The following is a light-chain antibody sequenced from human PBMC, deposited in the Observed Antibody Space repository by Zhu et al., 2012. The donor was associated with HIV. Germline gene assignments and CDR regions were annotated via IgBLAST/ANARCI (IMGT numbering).Light chain of an antibody. CDR2: AAS. CDR1: QSISTS. CDR3: QQTYTTPIT. J-gene: IGKJ5*01. V-gene: IGKV1-39*01. Sequence: DIQMTQSPSPLSASVGDRVIVTCRASQSISTSLNWHQQKPGKAPKLLIYAASSLQSGVPSRFSGSGSGKDFTLTISSLQPEDFATYYCQQTYTTPITFGQGTRLDLK.